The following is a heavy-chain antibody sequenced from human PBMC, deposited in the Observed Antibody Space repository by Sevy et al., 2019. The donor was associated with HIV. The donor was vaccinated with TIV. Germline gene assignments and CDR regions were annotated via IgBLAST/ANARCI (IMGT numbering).Heavy chain of an antibody. CDR1: GFTFSSYG. V-gene: IGHV3-30*02. Sequence: GGSLRLSCAASGFTFSSYGMHWVRLAPGKGLEWVAFLRYDGSNKYYADSVKGRFTISRDNSKNTLYLQMNSLRAEDTAVYYCAKDTRSRQLVPFIVGGMDVWGQGTTVTVSS. J-gene: IGHJ6*02. CDR2: LRYDGSNK. D-gene: IGHD6-6*01. CDR3: AKDTRSRQLVPFIVGGMDV.